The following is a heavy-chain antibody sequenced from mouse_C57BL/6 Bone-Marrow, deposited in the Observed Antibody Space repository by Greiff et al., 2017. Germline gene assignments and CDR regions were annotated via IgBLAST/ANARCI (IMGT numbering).Heavy chain of an antibody. CDR1: GYTFTSYW. Sequence: QVQLKQPGAELVKPGASVKLSCKASGYTFTSYWMHWVKQRPGQGLEWIGMIHPNSGSTNYNEKFKSKATLTVDKSSSTAYMQLSSLTSEDSAVYYCARDGSRRDYFDYWGQGTTLTVSS. V-gene: IGHV1-64*01. J-gene: IGHJ2*01. CDR3: ARDGSRRDYFDY. D-gene: IGHD1-1*01. CDR2: IHPNSGST.